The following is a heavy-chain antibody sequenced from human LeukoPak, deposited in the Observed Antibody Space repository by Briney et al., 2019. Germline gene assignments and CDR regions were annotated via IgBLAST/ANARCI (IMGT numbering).Heavy chain of an antibody. CDR3: VVGIAVAAPDC. J-gene: IGHJ4*02. D-gene: IGHD6-19*01. CDR2: ISYDGSNK. CDR1: GFTFSSYG. V-gene: IGHV3-30*03. Sequence: PGGSLRLSCAASGFTFSSYGMHWVRQAPGKGLEWVAVISYDGSNKYYADSVKGRFTISRDNSKNTLYLQMNSLRAEDTAVYYCVVGIAVAAPDCWGQGTLVTVSS.